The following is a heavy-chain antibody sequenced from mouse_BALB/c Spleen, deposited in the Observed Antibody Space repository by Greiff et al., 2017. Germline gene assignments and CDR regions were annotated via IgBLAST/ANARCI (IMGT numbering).Heavy chain of an antibody. Sequence: QVQLQQSGAELVKPGASVSLSCKASGYTFTSYYMYWVKQRPGQGLEWIGEINPSNGGTNFNEKFKSKATLTVDKSSSTAYMQLSSLTSEDSAVYDCTRAYYRYDGFAYWGQGTLVTVSA. CDR3: TRAYYRYDGFAY. CDR2: INPSNGGT. CDR1: GYTFTSYY. D-gene: IGHD2-14*01. J-gene: IGHJ3*01. V-gene: IGHV1S81*02.